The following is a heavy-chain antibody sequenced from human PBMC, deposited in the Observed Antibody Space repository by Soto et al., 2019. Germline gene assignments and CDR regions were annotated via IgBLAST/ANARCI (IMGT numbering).Heavy chain of an antibody. D-gene: IGHD4-17*01. J-gene: IGHJ4*02. CDR3: ARVRRTVTYYFDY. V-gene: IGHV4-31*03. Sequence: SETLSLTFTFSGGSISSGGYYWSWIRQHPGKGLEWIGYIYYSGSTYYNPSLKSRVTISVDTSKNQFSLKLSSVTAADTAVYYCARVRRTVTYYFDYWGQGTLVTVSS. CDR1: GGSISSGGYY. CDR2: IYYSGST.